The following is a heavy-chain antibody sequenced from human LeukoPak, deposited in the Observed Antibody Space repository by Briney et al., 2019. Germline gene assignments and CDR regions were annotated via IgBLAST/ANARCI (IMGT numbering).Heavy chain of an antibody. V-gene: IGHV4-4*07. J-gene: IGHJ4*02. CDR3: ASSTMTTTFFDY. Sequence: SETLSLTCTVSGGSISSYYWSWIRQPAGKGLEWIGRIYTSGSTNYNPSLKSRVTMSVDTSKNQFSLKLSSVTAADTAVYYCASSTMTTTFFDYWGQGTLVTVSS. CDR1: GGSISSYY. CDR2: IYTSGST. D-gene: IGHD4-17*01.